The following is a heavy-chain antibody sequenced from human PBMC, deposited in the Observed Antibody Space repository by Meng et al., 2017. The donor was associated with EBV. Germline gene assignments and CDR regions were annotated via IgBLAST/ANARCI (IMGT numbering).Heavy chain of an antibody. V-gene: IGHV1-2*06. D-gene: IGHD6-13*01. CDR3: AKGADLAAAGTFWFDP. Sequence: QVQLVQSGAEVKKPGASVKVSCKASGYTFTGYYMHWVRQAPGQGLEWMGRINPNSGGTNYAQKFQGRVTMTRDTSISTAYMGLSRLRSDDTAVYYCAKGADLAAAGTFWFDPWGQGTLVTVFS. J-gene: IGHJ5*02. CDR2: INPNSGGT. CDR1: GYTFTGYY.